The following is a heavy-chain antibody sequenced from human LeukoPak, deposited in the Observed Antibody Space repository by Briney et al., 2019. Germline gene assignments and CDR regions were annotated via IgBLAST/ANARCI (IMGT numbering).Heavy chain of an antibody. CDR3: ARANSGYELPYYDMDV. V-gene: IGHV1-18*01. D-gene: IGHD5-12*01. CDR1: GYTFTSYG. CDR2: ISAYNGNT. Sequence: ASVTVSFKPSGYTFTSYGISWVRQAPGQGLEWMGWISAYNGNTNYAQKLQGRVTMTTDTSTSTAYMELRSLRSDDTAVYYCARANSGYELPYYDMDVWGQGTTVTVSS. J-gene: IGHJ6*02.